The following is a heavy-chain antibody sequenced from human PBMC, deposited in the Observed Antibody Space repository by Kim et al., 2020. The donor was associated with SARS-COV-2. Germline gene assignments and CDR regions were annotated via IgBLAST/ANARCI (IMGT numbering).Heavy chain of an antibody. Sequence: YYVDSVKRRLTISRDNATNSLFLKMNSLRAEDTAVYYCARDDSSGYYYFDYWGQGTLVTVSS. CDR3: ARDDSSGYYYFDY. V-gene: IGHV3-7*01. D-gene: IGHD3-22*01. J-gene: IGHJ4*02.